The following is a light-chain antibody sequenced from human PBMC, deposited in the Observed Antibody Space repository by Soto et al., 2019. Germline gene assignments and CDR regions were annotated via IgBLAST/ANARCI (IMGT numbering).Light chain of an antibody. J-gene: IGKJ5*01. CDR3: QQYNNWPPIT. CDR2: GAS. V-gene: IGKV3D-15*01. CDR1: QSVDDN. Sequence: IVMTQSPATLSVSPGERATLSCRASQSVDDNLAWYQQKPGQAPRLLIYGASSRATGVPDRFSGSGSGTDFTLTISRLEPEDFAVYYCQQYNNWPPITFGQGTRLEIK.